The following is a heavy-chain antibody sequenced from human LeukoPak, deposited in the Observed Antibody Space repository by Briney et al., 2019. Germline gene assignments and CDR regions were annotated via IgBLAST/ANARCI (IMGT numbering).Heavy chain of an antibody. CDR3: ARAISGYEAFDY. J-gene: IGHJ4*02. Sequence: SETLSLTCTVSGGSISSYYWSWIRQPPGKGLEWIGYIYYSGSTNYNPSLKSRVTISVDTSKNQFSLKLSSVTAADTAVYYCARAISGYEAFDYWGQGTLVTVFS. CDR1: GGSISSYY. D-gene: IGHD5-12*01. V-gene: IGHV4-59*01. CDR2: IYYSGST.